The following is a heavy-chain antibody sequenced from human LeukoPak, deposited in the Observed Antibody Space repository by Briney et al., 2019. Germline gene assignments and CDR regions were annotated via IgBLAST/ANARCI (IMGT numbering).Heavy chain of an antibody. CDR2: IRYDGSNK. Sequence: LTGGSLRLSCAASGFTFSSYGMHWVRQAPGKGLEWVAFIRYDGSNKYYADSVKGRFTISRDNSKNTLYLQMNSLRAEDTAVYYCAKYPGLDQLLMGSWFDPWGQGILVTVSP. J-gene: IGHJ5*02. D-gene: IGHD2-2*01. V-gene: IGHV3-30*02. CDR3: AKYPGLDQLLMGSWFDP. CDR1: GFTFSSYG.